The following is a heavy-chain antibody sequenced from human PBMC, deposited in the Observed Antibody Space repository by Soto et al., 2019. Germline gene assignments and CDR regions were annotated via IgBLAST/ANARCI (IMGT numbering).Heavy chain of an antibody. CDR3: AKDDRALRVRGVIHHAFDI. J-gene: IGHJ3*02. V-gene: IGHV3-23*01. Sequence: GGSLRLSCAASGFTFSSYAMSWVRQAPGKELEWASAISGSGGSTYYADSVKGRFTISRDNSKNTLYLQMNSLRAEDTAVYYCAKDDRALRVRGVIHHAFDIWGQGTMVTVSS. CDR1: GFTFSSYA. CDR2: ISGSGGST. D-gene: IGHD3-10*01.